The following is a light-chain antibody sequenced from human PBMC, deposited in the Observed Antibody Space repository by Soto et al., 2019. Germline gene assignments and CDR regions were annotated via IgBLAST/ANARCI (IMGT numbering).Light chain of an antibody. Sequence: EIVMTQFPATLSVSPGEGATLSCRASQNIGNNLAWYQQKPGQAPRLLIYAASTRATVIPARFSGSGSGTDFTRTISSLPSEDFAVYFCQQYNNWHFTFGPGTKVDIK. V-gene: IGKV3-15*01. CDR2: AAS. CDR1: QNIGNN. CDR3: QQYNNWHFT. J-gene: IGKJ3*01.